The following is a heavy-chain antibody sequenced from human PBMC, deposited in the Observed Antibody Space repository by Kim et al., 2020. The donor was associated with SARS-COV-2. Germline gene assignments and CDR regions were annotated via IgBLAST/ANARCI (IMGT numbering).Heavy chain of an antibody. CDR2: SKAYGATT. J-gene: IGHJ6*02. V-gene: IGHV3-49*02. CDR3: TDMAV. Sequence: SKAYGATTEYATSVKGRFTMSRDDSKSIVYLQMNSLKTEDTAVYYCTDMAVWGHGTTVTVSS.